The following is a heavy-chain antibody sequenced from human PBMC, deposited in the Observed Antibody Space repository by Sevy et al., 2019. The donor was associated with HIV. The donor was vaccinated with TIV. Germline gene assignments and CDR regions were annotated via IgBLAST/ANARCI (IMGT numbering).Heavy chain of an antibody. J-gene: IGHJ4*02. D-gene: IGHD2-2*01. CDR2: IIPIFGTT. CDR3: AGTPLLSVPGTTDVYFDI. V-gene: IGHV1-69*13. CDR1: GGTFSNYA. Sequence: ASVKVSCKASGGTFSNYALSWVRQAPGQGLEWMGGIIPIFGTTNFAQTFQGRVTITADESRSTAYMELSSLKRADTAVYYCAGTPLLSVPGTTDVYFDIWGQGTLVTVSS.